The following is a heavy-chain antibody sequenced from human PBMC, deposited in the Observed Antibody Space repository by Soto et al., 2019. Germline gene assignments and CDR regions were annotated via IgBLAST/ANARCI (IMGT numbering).Heavy chain of an antibody. CDR1: GGTFSSYA. J-gene: IGHJ6*02. CDR2: IIPIFVTA. CDR3: ARGVGDSSAPYYGMDV. Sequence: QVQLVQSGAEVKKPGSSVKVSCKASGGTFSSYAISWVRQAPGQGLEWMGGIIPIFVTANYAQKFQGRVTITAEESTSTAYMELSSLRSEDTAVYYCARGVGDSSAPYYGMDVWGQGTTVTVSS. V-gene: IGHV1-69*01. D-gene: IGHD3-10*01.